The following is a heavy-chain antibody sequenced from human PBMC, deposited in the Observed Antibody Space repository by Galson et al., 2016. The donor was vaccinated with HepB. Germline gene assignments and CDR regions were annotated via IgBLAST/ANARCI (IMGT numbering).Heavy chain of an antibody. CDR1: GFTFDDYA. J-gene: IGHJ6*02. V-gene: IGHV3-9*01. CDR3: IKDIDITSSGQFGMDD. Sequence: SLRLSCAASGFTFDDYAMHWVRQAPGKGLEWVSGISWKSGTTGYVDSVKGRYTISRDNAKSSLYLQMNSLRAEDTALYYCIKDIDITSSGQFGMDDWGQGTRVTVSS. CDR2: ISWKSGTT. D-gene: IGHD6-6*01.